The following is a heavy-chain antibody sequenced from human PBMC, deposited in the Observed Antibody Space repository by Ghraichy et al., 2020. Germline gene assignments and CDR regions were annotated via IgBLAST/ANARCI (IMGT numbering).Heavy chain of an antibody. J-gene: IGHJ4*02. CDR2: IKKDGSQK. CDR3: VRATSPTVTRFDY. D-gene: IGHD4-17*01. Sequence: GGSLRLSCAGSGFTFSSHCMSWVRQAPGKGLEWVASIKKDGSQKYYVDSVKGRFTISRDNAESSLYLQMDSLSAEDTALYYCVRATSPTVTRFDYWGQGTLVTVSS. CDR1: GFTFSSHC. V-gene: IGHV3-7*03.